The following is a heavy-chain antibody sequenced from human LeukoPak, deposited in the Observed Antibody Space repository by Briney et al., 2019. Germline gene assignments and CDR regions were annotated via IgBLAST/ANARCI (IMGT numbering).Heavy chain of an antibody. CDR1: GFTFSRYS. Sequence: GGSLRLSCAASGFTFSRYSMNWVRQAPGKGLEWIAYLSSNGSAFSYADSVKGRFTIARDNAKNSVYLEMNSLRADDTAVYYCARSARLMKGVVEVTALDDWGQGTLVTVSS. CDR3: ARSARLMKGVVEVTALDD. V-gene: IGHV3-48*04. J-gene: IGHJ4*02. D-gene: IGHD3-3*01. CDR2: LSSNGSAF.